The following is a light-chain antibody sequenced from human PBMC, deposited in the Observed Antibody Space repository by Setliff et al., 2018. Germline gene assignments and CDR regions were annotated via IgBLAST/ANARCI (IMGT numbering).Light chain of an antibody. Sequence: QSVLTPPASVPGSPGQSITISCTGSTSDFGGNNYVSWYRHHPGKAPELLIYDVTNRPSGISDRFSGSKSGNTASLTISGLQAEDDGDYYCNSYTDSPGVVFGGGTKVTVL. CDR1: TSDFGGNNY. CDR2: DVT. J-gene: IGLJ2*01. CDR3: NSYTDSPGVV. V-gene: IGLV2-14*01.